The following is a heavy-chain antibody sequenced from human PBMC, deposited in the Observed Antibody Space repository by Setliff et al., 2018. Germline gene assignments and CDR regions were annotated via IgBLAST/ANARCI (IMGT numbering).Heavy chain of an antibody. Sequence: SETLSLTCTVSSGSINSYYWSWVRQSPGKGLEWIGFVHFGGDTNYNPSLKRRVTISLDTPKNQFSLRLSSVTAADTAVYYCARTRYGLGGRPYWGQGTLVTVSS. V-gene: IGHV4-59*12. D-gene: IGHD2-15*01. CDR3: ARTRYGLGGRPY. CDR1: SGSINSYY. CDR2: VHFGGDT. J-gene: IGHJ4*02.